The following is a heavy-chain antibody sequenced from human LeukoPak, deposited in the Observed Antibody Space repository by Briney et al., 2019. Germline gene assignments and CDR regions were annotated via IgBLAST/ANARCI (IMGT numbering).Heavy chain of an antibody. Sequence: GGSLRLSCAASGFAFSDYAMSWVRQAPGKGLEWVSAVSASGASTYYADSVEGRFSISRENSKRTLYLQMNSLRAEDTAIYYCAKAGSRQLEDYWGQGTLVTVSS. CDR3: AKAGSRQLEDY. CDR1: GFAFSDYA. CDR2: VSASGAST. J-gene: IGHJ4*02. D-gene: IGHD1-1*01. V-gene: IGHV3-23*01.